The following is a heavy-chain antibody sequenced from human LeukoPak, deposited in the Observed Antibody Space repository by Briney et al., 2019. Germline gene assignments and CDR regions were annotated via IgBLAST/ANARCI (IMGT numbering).Heavy chain of an antibody. D-gene: IGHD6-19*01. Sequence: SETLSLTCTVSGGSISNYCWRCIRQPAGKGLEWIGRICNSGSTNYNPSLKSRVTMSVDTSKNQFSLKLTSVTAADTAVYYCAEGGQWLRVWGQGTLVTVSS. CDR1: GGSISNYC. J-gene: IGHJ4*02. CDR2: ICNSGST. CDR3: AEGGQWLRV. V-gene: IGHV4-4*07.